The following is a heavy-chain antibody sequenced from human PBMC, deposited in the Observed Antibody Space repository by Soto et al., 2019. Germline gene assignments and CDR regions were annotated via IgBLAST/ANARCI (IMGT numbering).Heavy chain of an antibody. CDR2: IYYGGTT. D-gene: IGHD2-15*01. J-gene: IGHJ4*02. V-gene: IGHV4-38-2*01. CDR1: VEPMTGGYY. Sequence: PSETLSLTYDVSVEPMTGGYYWGWIRQSPGKGLEWIGSIYYGGTTYYNPSLRSRLAISIDTSKNQFSLRLSSVTAADTALYYCARGWYYFDFWGQGTLVTGSS. CDR3: ARGWYYFDF.